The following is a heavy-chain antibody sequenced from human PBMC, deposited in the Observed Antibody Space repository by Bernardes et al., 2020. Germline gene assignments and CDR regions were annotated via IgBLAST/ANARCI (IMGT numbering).Heavy chain of an antibody. V-gene: IGHV1-69*06. CDR2: IIPIFDRA. J-gene: IGHJ4*02. D-gene: IGHD1-1*01. Sequence: SVKVSCKASGGTFSNSGISWVRQAPGQGLEWMGGIIPIFDRANYGQKFQGRVTITADKSTSTAYMELSSLGSEDTAVYYCATRWEQRASFLVYWGQGTLVTVSS. CDR3: ATRWEQRASFLVY. CDR1: GGTFSNSG.